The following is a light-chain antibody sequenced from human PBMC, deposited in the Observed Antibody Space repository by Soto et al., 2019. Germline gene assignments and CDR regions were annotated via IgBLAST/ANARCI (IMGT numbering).Light chain of an antibody. V-gene: IGKV3-20*01. CDR3: QQYGSSGT. CDR2: GAS. J-gene: IGKJ1*01. CDR1: QSVSNNY. Sequence: EIVLTQSPGTLSLCPGERATLSCRASQSVSNNYLAWYQQKPGQAPRLLIYGASNGATGIPDRFSGSGSGTDFTLTISRLEPEDFAVYYCQQYGSSGTFGQGTKVDIK.